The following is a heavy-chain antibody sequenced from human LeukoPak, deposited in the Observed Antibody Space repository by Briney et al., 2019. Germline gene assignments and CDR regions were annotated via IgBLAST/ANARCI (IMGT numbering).Heavy chain of an antibody. CDR1: GGSFSGYY. Sequence: PSETLSLTCAVYGGSFSGYYWSWIRQPPGKGLEWIGEINHSGSTNYNPSLKSRVTISVDTSKNQFSLKLSSVTAADTAVYYCARKYDILTGYYESWFDPWGQGTLVTVSS. J-gene: IGHJ5*02. D-gene: IGHD3-9*01. CDR3: ARKYDILTGYYESWFDP. CDR2: INHSGST. V-gene: IGHV4-34*01.